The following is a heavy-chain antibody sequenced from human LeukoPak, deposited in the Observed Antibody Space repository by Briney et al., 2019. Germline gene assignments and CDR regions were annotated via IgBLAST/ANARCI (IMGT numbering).Heavy chain of an antibody. J-gene: IGHJ6*02. CDR1: GFSISSYC. V-gene: IGHV4-59*01. CDR3: ASDVGEGDYYYGMDV. D-gene: IGHD3-16*01. CDR2: IYYSGSN. Sequence: AAETLSLTCTVSGFSISSYCWSWVRQPPGKGLEWVGYIYYSGSNNYNPSPKRRDTISVDTSKNQFSLKLSSVTAAGAAVYYCASDVGEGDYYYGMDVWGQGTTVTVSS.